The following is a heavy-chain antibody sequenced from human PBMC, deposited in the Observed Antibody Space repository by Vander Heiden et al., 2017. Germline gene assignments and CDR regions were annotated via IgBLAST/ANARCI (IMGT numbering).Heavy chain of an antibody. D-gene: IGHD3-3*01. CDR3: AKENYDFWSGYYFNAFDI. J-gene: IGHJ3*02. Sequence: EVQLLESGGGLVQPGGSLRLSCAASGFTFSSYAMSWVRQAPGKGLEWGSAISGSGGRKYYADSVKGRFTISRDNSKNTLYLQMNSLRAEDTAGYYCAKENYDFWSGYYFNAFDIWGQGTMVTVSS. CDR2: ISGSGGRK. V-gene: IGHV3-23*01. CDR1: GFTFSSYA.